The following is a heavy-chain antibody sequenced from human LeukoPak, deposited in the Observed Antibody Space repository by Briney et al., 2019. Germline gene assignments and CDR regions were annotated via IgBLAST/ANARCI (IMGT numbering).Heavy chain of an antibody. CDR2: IYPGDSDT. CDR1: GYSFTNYW. J-gene: IGHJ4*02. V-gene: IGHV5-51*01. Sequence: GESLKISCKGSGYSFTNYWIGWVRQMPGKGLEWMGIIYPGDSDTRYSPSFQGQVIIPADKSISTTYLQWSSLKASDTAMYYCARRYSSSSIDYWGLGTLVTVSS. D-gene: IGHD6-6*01. CDR3: ARRYSSSSIDY.